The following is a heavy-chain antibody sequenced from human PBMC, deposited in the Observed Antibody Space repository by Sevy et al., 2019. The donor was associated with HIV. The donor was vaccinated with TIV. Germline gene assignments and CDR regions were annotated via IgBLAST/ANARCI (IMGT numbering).Heavy chain of an antibody. J-gene: IGHJ4*02. CDR3: AGTDSGGYYDY. CDR2: ILNSGST. CDR1: GGYIRSVGYY. V-gene: IGHV4-61*02. D-gene: IGHD3-22*01. Sequence: SETLSLTCTVSGGYIRSVGYYWSWIRQPAGRGLEWIGRILNSGSTDYNPSLKSRVTLSVDTSKNQVYLKWTSVTAADTALYYCAGTDSGGYYDYWGQGTLVTVSS.